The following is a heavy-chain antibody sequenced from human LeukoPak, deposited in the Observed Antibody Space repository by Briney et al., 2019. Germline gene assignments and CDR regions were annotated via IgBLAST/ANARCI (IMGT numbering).Heavy chain of an antibody. CDR3: AREERHFYYGSGSYFDY. Sequence: PGGSLRLSCAASGFTFSSYGMHWVRQAPGKGLEWVAFIRYDGSNKYYADSVKGRFTISRDNSKNTLYLQMNSLRAEDTAVYYCAREERHFYYGSGSYFDYWGQGTLVTVSS. CDR1: GFTFSSYG. CDR2: IRYDGSNK. D-gene: IGHD3-10*01. V-gene: IGHV3-30*02. J-gene: IGHJ4*02.